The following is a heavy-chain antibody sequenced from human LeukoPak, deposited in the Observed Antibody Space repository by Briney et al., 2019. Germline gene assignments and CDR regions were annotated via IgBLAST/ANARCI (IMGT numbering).Heavy chain of an antibody. CDR2: ISSSGSTI. CDR3: AELGITMIGGV. J-gene: IGHJ6*04. Sequence: GGSLRLSCAASGFTFSSYSMNWVRQAPGKGLEWVSYISSSGSTIYCADSVKGRFTISRDNAKNSLYLQMNSLRAEDTAVYYCAELGITMIGGVWGKGTTVTISS. V-gene: IGHV3-48*04. D-gene: IGHD3-10*02. CDR1: GFTFSSYS.